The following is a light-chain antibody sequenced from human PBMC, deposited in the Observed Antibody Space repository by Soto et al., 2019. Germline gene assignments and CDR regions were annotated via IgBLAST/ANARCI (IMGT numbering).Light chain of an antibody. CDR2: GAF. J-gene: IGKJ1*01. V-gene: IGKV3-15*01. Sequence: DTVLTQSPATLSVSQGERATLSWRASQNIKTTLAWYQHKPGQAPRLLLYGAFTGATGFPARFSGSGSGTELTLTISSLQSEDFAVYYCQQYNPWPPWTFGQGTKVDIK. CDR3: QQYNPWPPWT. CDR1: QNIKTT.